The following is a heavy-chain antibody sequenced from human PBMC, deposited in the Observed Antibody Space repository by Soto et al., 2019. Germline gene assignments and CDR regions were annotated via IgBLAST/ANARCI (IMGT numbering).Heavy chain of an antibody. J-gene: IGHJ6*02. D-gene: IGHD5-12*01. Sequence: VKVSCKASGGTFSIYTISWVRQAPGQGLEWMGRIIPILGIANYAQKFQGRVTITADKSTSTAYMELSSLRSEDTAVYYCARIVATIYFDYYYGMDVWGQGTTVTVSS. CDR1: GGTFSIYT. CDR3: ARIVATIYFDYYYGMDV. V-gene: IGHV1-69*02. CDR2: IIPILGIA.